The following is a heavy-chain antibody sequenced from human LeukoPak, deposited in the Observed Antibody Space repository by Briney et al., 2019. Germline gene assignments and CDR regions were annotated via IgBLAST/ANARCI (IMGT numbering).Heavy chain of an antibody. V-gene: IGHV4-30-4*02. J-gene: IGHJ6*02. CDR2: IYYSGST. CDR1: GGSISSGDYY. CDR3: ARASILGYCSSTSCKTTGLSPYYYYYGMDV. Sequence: PSETLSLTCTVSGGSISSGDYYWSWIRQPPGKGLEWIGYIYYSGSTYYNPSLKSRVTISVDTSKNQFSLKLSSVTAADTAVYYCARASILGYCSSTSCKTTGLSPYYYYYGMDVWGQGTTVTVSS. D-gene: IGHD2-2*01.